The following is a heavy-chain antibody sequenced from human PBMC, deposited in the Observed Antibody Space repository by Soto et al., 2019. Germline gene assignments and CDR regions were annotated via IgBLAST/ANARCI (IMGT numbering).Heavy chain of an antibody. CDR3: AIYGGNSAYFDY. J-gene: IGHJ4*02. V-gene: IGHV4-30-4*01. Sequence: QVQLQESSPGLVKPSQTLSLTCTVSGGSISSGDYYWSWIRQPPEKGLEWIGYIYHSGSTYYNPSLKSRVTISVDTSKNQFSLKLSSVTAADTAVYYFAIYGGNSAYFDYWGQGTLVTVSS. CDR2: IYHSGST. CDR1: GGSISSGDYY. D-gene: IGHD4-17*01.